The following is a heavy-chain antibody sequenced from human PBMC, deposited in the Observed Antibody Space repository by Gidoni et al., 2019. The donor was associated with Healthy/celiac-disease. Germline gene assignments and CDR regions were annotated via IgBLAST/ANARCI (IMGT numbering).Heavy chain of an antibody. J-gene: IGHJ4*02. CDR2: IYTSGST. V-gene: IGHV4-4*07. CDR3: ARERDYYDFWSGTPPGSLLDY. Sequence: QVQLQESGPGLVKPSETLSLTCTVSGGSISSYYWSWIRQPAGKGLEWIGRIYTSGSTNYNPSRKSRVTMSVDTSKNQFSLKLSSVTAADTAVYYCARERDYYDFWSGTPPGSLLDYWGQGTLVTVSS. D-gene: IGHD3-3*01. CDR1: GGSISSYY.